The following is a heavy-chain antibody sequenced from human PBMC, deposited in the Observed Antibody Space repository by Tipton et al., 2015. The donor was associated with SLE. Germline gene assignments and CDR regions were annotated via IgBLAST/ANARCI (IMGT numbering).Heavy chain of an antibody. CDR2: IESKTDGGTT. V-gene: IGHV3-15*04. Sequence: SLRLSCAASGSTFTNAWMNWVRQAPGKGLEWVGRIESKTDGGTTDYAAPVKGRFTISRDDSKNTLYLQMNSLKTEDTAVYYSTTDQESADAFDIWGQGTMVTVSS. CDR3: TTDQESADAFDI. J-gene: IGHJ3*02. CDR1: GSTFTNAW.